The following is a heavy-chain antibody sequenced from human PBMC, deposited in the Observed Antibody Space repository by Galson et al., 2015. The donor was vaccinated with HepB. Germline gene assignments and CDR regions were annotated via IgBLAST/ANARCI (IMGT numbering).Heavy chain of an antibody. CDR3: ARGVITMIVVGTFGY. Sequence: SVKVSCKASGYTFTSYYMHWVRQAPGQGLEWMGIINPSGGSTSYAQKFQGRVTMTRDTSTSTVYMELSSLRSEDTAVYYCARGVITMIVVGTFGYWGQGTLVTVSS. CDR1: GYTFTSYY. V-gene: IGHV1-46*01. CDR2: INPSGGST. J-gene: IGHJ4*02. D-gene: IGHD3-22*01.